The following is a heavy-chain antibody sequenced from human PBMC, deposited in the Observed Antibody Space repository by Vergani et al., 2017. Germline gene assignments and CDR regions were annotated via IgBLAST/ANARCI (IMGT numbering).Heavy chain of an antibody. CDR3: ARDLEYSSGWNQYFDY. CDR2: IIPIFGTA. J-gene: IGHJ4*02. V-gene: IGHV1-69*18. D-gene: IGHD6-19*01. CDR1: GGTFSSYA. Sequence: QVQLVQSGAEVKKPGSSVKVSCKASGGTFSSYAISWVRQAPGQGLEWMGRIIPIFGTANYAQKFQGRVTITADESTSTAYMELSSLRSEDTAVYYCARDLEYSSGWNQYFDYWGQGTLVTVSS.